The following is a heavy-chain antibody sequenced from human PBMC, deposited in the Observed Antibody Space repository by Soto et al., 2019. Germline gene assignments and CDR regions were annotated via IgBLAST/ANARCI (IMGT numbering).Heavy chain of an antibody. CDR3: ASCYYGSGSHPYYYYYYMDV. V-gene: IGHV1-69*02. D-gene: IGHD3-10*01. J-gene: IGHJ6*03. CDR1: GGTFSSYT. Sequence: GASVKVSCKASGGTFSSYTISWVRQAPGQGREWMGRIIPILGIANYAQKFQGRVTITADKSTSTAYMELSSLRSEDTAVYYCASCYYGSGSHPYYYYYYMDVWGKGTTVTVSS. CDR2: IIPILGIA.